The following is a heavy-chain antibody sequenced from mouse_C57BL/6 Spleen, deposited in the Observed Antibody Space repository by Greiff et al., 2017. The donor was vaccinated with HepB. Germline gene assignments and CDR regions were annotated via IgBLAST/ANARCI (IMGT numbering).Heavy chain of an antibody. V-gene: IGHV1-82*01. CDR2: IYPGDGDT. Sequence: VQLQQSGPELVKPGASVKISCKASGYAFSSSWMNWVKQRPGKGLEWIGRIYPGDGDTNYNGKFKGKATLTADKSSSTAYMQLSSLTSEDSAVYCCARGRYSNYVLFAYWGQGTLVTVSA. J-gene: IGHJ3*01. CDR1: GYAFSSSW. CDR3: ARGRYSNYVLFAY. D-gene: IGHD2-5*01.